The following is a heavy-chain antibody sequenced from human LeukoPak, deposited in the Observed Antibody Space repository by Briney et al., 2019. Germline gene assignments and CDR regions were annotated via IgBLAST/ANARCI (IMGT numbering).Heavy chain of an antibody. J-gene: IGHJ4*02. V-gene: IGHV3-48*04. CDR2: VSISSGTI. CDR3: AKGGTTVTTGVDY. CDR1: GFTFSGHN. D-gene: IGHD4-17*01. Sequence: GGSLRLSCAASGFTFSGHNMNWVRQAPGKGLEWISFVSISSGTIYYADSVNGRFRISRDNAKNSLYLQMNSLRAEDMALYYCAKGGTTVTTGVDYWGQGTLVTVSS.